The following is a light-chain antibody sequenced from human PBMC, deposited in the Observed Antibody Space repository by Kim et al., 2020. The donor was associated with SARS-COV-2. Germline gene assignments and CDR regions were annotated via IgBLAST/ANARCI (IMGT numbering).Light chain of an antibody. CDR1: QSITRN. CDR2: DAS. Sequence: VSPGERATLSCSASQSITRNLAWYQQKPGQAPRLLMYDASTRATGIPARFSGSGSGTEFTLTISSLQSEDFAVYYCQQYTNWPPYTFGQGTKLEI. J-gene: IGKJ2*01. CDR3: QQYTNWPPYT. V-gene: IGKV3-15*01.